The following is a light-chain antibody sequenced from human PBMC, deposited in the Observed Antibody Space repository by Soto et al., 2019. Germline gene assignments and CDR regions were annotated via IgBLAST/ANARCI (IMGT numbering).Light chain of an antibody. CDR1: QSVSGN. CDR2: GAS. CDR3: QQYNNWWT. Sequence: EIVMTQSPATLSVSPGERATLSCRASQSVSGNLAWYQHKPGQAPRLLVYGASSRATGIPARFSGSGFGTEFTLTISSLQSEDFAVYYCQQYNNWWTFGQGTKGDIK. V-gene: IGKV3-15*01. J-gene: IGKJ1*01.